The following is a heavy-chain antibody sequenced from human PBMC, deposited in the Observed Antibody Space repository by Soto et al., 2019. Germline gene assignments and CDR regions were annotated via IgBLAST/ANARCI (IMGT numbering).Heavy chain of an antibody. D-gene: IGHD4-4*01. V-gene: IGHV4-30-2*01. J-gene: IGHJ5*02. CDR3: ARARHRLQSNWFDP. Sequence: SETLSLTCAVSGGSISSGGYSWSWIRQPPGKGLEWIGYIYHSGSTYYNPSLKSRVTISVDRSKNQFSLKLSSVTAADTAVYYCARARHRLQSNWFDPWGQGTLVTVSS. CDR1: GGSISSGGYS. CDR2: IYHSGST.